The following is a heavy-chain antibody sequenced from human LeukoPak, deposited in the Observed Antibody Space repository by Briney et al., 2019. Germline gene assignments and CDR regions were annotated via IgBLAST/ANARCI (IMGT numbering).Heavy chain of an antibody. D-gene: IGHD4-17*01. V-gene: IGHV1-46*01. CDR1: GYTFTRNY. CDR3: AREDADYTFSFDF. CDR2: INPRGGST. J-gene: IGHJ4*02. Sequence: ASVKVSCKASGYTFTRNYMHWVRQAPGQGLEWMGIINPRGGSTTYAQNVQGRLTMTRDTPTSTVYMELSSLRSEDTAVYYCAREDADYTFSFDFWGQGTLVTVSS.